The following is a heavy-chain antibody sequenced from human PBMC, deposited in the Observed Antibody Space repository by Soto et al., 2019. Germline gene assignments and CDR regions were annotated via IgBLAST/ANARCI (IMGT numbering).Heavy chain of an antibody. Sequence: EVQLLESGGALVQPGGSLRLSCAASGFTFSNYAMAWVRRAPGKGLGWVAAISGSGSSTYYGDSVKGQFSISRDNSRNTVYLQIHNLRADDTAVFYCAKLSGFGSSGRFDYWGQGTQVTVSS. J-gene: IGHJ4*02. CDR2: ISGSGSST. D-gene: IGHD6-19*01. V-gene: IGHV3-23*01. CDR3: AKLSGFGSSGRFDY. CDR1: GFTFSNYA.